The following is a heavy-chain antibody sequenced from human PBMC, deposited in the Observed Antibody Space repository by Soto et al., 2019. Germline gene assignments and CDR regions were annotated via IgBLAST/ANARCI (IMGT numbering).Heavy chain of an antibody. Sequence: EVKLVESGGGLVRPGDSLRLSCEVSGFTFSMYSMSLVRQSPGQGLEWAAKIPQDAIDGHYADSVKGRFTISRDNGKNSLYLQLNNLRAEDTAVYYCARDHLILPAHDFFYGSDGWGRGATVIVSS. CDR3: ARDHLILPAHDFFYGSDG. V-gene: IGHV3-7*03. D-gene: IGHD2-15*01. CDR1: GFTFSMYS. CDR2: IPQDAIDG. J-gene: IGHJ6*02.